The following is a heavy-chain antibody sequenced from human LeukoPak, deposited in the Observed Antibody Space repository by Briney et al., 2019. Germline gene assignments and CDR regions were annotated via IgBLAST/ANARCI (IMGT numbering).Heavy chain of an antibody. CDR1: GFSVSSNY. J-gene: IGHJ4*02. CDR2: IYTDGST. V-gene: IGHV3-53*01. CDR3: ARAETAAGSY. Sequence: PGGSLRLSCTASGFSVSSNYTSWVRQAPGRGLEWVSVIYTDGSTNYADSVKGRLTISRDNSKNTVYLQMNNLRAEDTAVYYCARAETAAGSYWGQGTLVTVSS. D-gene: IGHD6-13*01.